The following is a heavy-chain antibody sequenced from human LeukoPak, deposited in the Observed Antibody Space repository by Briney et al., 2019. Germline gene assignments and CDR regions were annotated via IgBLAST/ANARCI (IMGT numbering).Heavy chain of an antibody. CDR3: ANAPASRDGYYFDY. CDR1: GFTFNTYA. CDR2: ISYDGSNK. Sequence: GGSLRLSCVATGFTFNTYAVTWVRQAPGKGLEWVAVISYDGSNKYYADSVKGRFTISRDNSKNTLYLQMNSLRAEDTAVYYCANAPASRDGYYFDYWGQGTLVTVSS. D-gene: IGHD6-25*01. V-gene: IGHV3-30*18. J-gene: IGHJ4*02.